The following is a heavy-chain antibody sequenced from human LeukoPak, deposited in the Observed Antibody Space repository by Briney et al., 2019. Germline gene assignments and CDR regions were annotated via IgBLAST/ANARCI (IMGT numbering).Heavy chain of an antibody. Sequence: PGGSLRLSCAASGFTFSSYGMHWVRQAPGKGLEWVAVISYDGSNKYYADSVKGRFTISRDNSKNTLYLQMNSLRAEDTAVYYCAEALSSTSSFYYGMDVWGQGTTVTVSS. CDR2: ISYDGSNK. J-gene: IGHJ6*02. CDR3: AEALSSTSSFYYGMDV. V-gene: IGHV3-30*18. D-gene: IGHD2-2*01. CDR1: GFTFSSYG.